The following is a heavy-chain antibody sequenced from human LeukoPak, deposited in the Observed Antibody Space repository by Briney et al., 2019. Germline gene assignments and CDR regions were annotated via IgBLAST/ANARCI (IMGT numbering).Heavy chain of an antibody. J-gene: IGHJ4*02. CDR3: AKDLSWLGLGY. D-gene: IGHD6-19*01. Sequence: GGSLRLSCAASGITFSSYGMSWVRQAPGKGLEWVSSISSTGGTTYYADSVKGRFTISRDNSKNTVYLQMNSLRADDTAVYYCAKDLSWLGLGYWGQGTLVTVSS. CDR1: GITFSSYG. CDR2: ISSTGGTT. V-gene: IGHV3-23*01.